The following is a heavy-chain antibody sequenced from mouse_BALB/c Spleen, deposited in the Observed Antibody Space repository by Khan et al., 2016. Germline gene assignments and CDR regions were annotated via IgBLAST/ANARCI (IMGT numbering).Heavy chain of an antibody. D-gene: IGHD1-1*01. Sequence: EVKLLESGGGLVQPGGSLKLSCAASGFDFSRYWMSWVRQAPGKGLEWIGEINPDSRTINYKPSLKDKFIISRDNAKKPLYLQMSKVRSEDKALYYCGRCYYYGVVDYWGQGTTLTVSS. CDR3: GRCYYYGVVDY. V-gene: IGHV4-1*02. CDR2: INPDSRTI. J-gene: IGHJ2*01. CDR1: GFDFSRYW.